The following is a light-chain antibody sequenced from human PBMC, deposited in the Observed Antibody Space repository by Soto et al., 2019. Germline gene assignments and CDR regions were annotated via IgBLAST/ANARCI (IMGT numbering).Light chain of an antibody. CDR1: QDISSY. V-gene: IGKV1-9*01. CDR3: QQLRSYPST. J-gene: IGKJ4*01. CDR2: AAS. Sequence: IQVTQSPSSLSASVGDRFTVTFLASQDISSYLAWYQQKPGKAPTLLIYAASTLQSGVPSRFSGSGFGTDFTLTISSLQAEDFASYYCQQLRSYPSTFGGGTKVDIK.